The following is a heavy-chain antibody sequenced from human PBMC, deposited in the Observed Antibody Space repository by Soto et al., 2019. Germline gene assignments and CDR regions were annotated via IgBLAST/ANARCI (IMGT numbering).Heavy chain of an antibody. J-gene: IGHJ4*02. V-gene: IGHV3-53*01. CDR2: IYSGDFT. CDR3: AKDRYLDHDSRGYLFDN. D-gene: IGHD3-22*01. CDR1: GFTVCSNY. Sequence: GGSLRLSCAASGFTVCSNYMGWVRQAPGKGLEWVSVIYSGDFTYYADSVEGRFTISRDNSKNTLYLQMNSLRAEDTALYYCAKDRYLDHDSRGYLFDNWGQGTLVTVSS.